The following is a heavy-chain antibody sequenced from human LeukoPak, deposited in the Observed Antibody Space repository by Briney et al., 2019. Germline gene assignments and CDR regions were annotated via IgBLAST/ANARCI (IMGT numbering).Heavy chain of an antibody. V-gene: IGHV3-74*01. CDR1: GFTFNSYW. D-gene: IGHD3-22*01. Sequence: GGSLRLSCAASGFTFNSYWMHWVRQAPGKGLVWVSRINPDGSSTNYADSVKGRFTISRDNAKNTLYLEMIGLRAEDTAVYYCGRWDNSGYYSLDYWGQGTLVTVSS. CDR3: GRWDNSGYYSLDY. J-gene: IGHJ4*02. CDR2: INPDGSST.